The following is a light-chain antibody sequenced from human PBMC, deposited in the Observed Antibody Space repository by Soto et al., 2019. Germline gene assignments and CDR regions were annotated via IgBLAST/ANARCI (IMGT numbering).Light chain of an antibody. J-gene: IGKJ1*01. Sequence: DIVMTQSPLSLPVTPGEPASISCRSSQSLLHSNGYNYLDWYLQKPGQSPQLLIYLGSNRASGVPDRFSGSGSGTDFTLKISRVEAEDVGLYYCIQALQAPLTFGQGTKVEIE. CDR1: QSLLHSNGYNY. V-gene: IGKV2-28*01. CDR3: IQALQAPLT. CDR2: LGS.